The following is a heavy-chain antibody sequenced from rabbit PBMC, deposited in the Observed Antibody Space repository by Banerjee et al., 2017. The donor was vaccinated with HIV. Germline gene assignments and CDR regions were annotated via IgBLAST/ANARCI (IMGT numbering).Heavy chain of an antibody. V-gene: IGHV1S45*01. J-gene: IGHJ4*01. CDR1: GFDFSSYA. Sequence: QEQLKESGGGLVQPGGSLTLSCKTSGFDFSSYAMCWVRQAPGKGLEWIACINTNSGNAVYASWAKGRFTISKTSSTTVTLQMTSLTAADTATYFCAREGYGDGTGDHDLWGQGTLVTVS. CDR2: INTNSGNA. D-gene: IGHD7-1*01. CDR3: AREGYGDGTGDHDL.